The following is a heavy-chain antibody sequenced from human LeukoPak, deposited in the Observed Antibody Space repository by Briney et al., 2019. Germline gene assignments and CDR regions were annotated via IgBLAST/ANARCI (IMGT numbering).Heavy chain of an antibody. D-gene: IGHD3-10*01. J-gene: IGHJ6*02. V-gene: IGHV1-8*01. CDR2: MNPDSGNT. CDR3: ARDSSGSYYLYYYYYGMDV. Sequence: ASVKVSCKASGYTFTSYDINWVRQATGQGRDGMGWMNPDSGNTGYAQKFQGRVTMTRNTSISTAYMELSSLRSEDTAVYYCARDSSGSYYLYYYYYGMDVWGQGTTVTVSS. CDR1: GYTFTSYD.